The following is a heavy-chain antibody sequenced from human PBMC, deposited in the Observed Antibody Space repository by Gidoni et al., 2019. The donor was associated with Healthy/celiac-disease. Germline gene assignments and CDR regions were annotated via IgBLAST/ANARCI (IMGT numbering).Heavy chain of an antibody. CDR3: ARDFNGGDAFDI. Sequence: QVQLQQWGAGLLKPSETLSLTCAVYGGSFSGSYWSLIRQPPGKGLEWIGEINHSGSTNYNPSLKSRVTISVDTSKNQFSRKLSSVTAADTAVYYCARDFNGGDAFDIWGQGTMVTVSS. CDR1: GGSFSGSY. CDR2: INHSGST. V-gene: IGHV4-34*01. J-gene: IGHJ3*02.